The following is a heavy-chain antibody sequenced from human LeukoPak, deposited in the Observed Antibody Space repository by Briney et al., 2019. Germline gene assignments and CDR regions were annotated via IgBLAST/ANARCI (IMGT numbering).Heavy chain of an antibody. CDR1: GFTLGSHD. CDR2: IASGFQT. Sequence: PGGSLRLSCTASGFTLGSHDMHWVRQTTGEGLEWVAAIASGFQTFYAGSVKGRFTVSREDAKNSLYLQMNSQRAGDTAVYYCVREARGYHYTYFDYWGQGSLVTVSS. CDR3: VREARGYHYTYFDY. J-gene: IGHJ4*02. V-gene: IGHV3-13*01. D-gene: IGHD5-18*01.